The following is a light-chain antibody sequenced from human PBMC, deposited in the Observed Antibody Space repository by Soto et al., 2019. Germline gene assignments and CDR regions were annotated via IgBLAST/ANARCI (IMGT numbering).Light chain of an antibody. CDR1: GSDIGTYKY. Sequence: QSALTQPPSASGSPGQSVTISCTGTGSDIGTYKYVSWYQQHPGQAPKLMIYEVSKRPSGVPDRFSGSKSGNPASLTVSGLQSEDEADYYCTSYAGSSNWVFGGGTKLTVL. CDR3: TSYAGSSNWV. J-gene: IGLJ3*02. V-gene: IGLV2-8*01. CDR2: EVS.